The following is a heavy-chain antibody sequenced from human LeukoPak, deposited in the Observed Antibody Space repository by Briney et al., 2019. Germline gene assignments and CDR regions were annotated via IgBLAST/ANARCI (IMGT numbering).Heavy chain of an antibody. J-gene: IGHJ3*02. CDR2: INPNSGGT. Sequence: GASVKVSCTASGYTSTGYYMPWVRHAPGDELERMGWINPNSGGTNYAQKFEGRATMTSDTSISTAYMELSSLRSDDTAVYYCATSIDYAFNAFDIWGQGTMVTVSS. CDR3: ATSIDYAFNAFDI. V-gene: IGHV1-2*02. D-gene: IGHD4-17*01. CDR1: GYTSTGYY.